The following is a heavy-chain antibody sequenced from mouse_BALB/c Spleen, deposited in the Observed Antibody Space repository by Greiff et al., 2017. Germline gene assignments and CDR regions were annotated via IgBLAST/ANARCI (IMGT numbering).Heavy chain of an antibody. CDR1: GYSITSDYA. J-gene: IGHJ2*01. CDR2: ISYSGST. D-gene: IGHD2-3*01. Sequence: EVQLVESGPGLVKPSQSLSLTCTVTGYSITSDYAWNWIRQFPGNKLEWMGYISYSGSTSYNPSLKSRISITLDTSKNQFFLQLNSVTTEDTATYYCARYDGYYLDYWGQGTTLTVSS. CDR3: ARYDGYYLDY. V-gene: IGHV3-2*02.